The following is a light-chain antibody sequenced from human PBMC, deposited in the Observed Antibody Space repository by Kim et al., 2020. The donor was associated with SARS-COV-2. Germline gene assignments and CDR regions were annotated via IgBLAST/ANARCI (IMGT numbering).Light chain of an antibody. CDR1: SSNIGSNT. J-gene: IGLJ3*02. Sequence: QSVLTQPPSASGTPGQRVTISCSGSSSNIGSNTVNWYQQLPGTAPKVLIYSNNQRPSWVPDRFSGSKSGTSASLAISGLQSEDEADYHCAAWDDRLNGWVFGGGTKVTVL. CDR3: AAWDDRLNGWV. CDR2: SNN. V-gene: IGLV1-44*01.